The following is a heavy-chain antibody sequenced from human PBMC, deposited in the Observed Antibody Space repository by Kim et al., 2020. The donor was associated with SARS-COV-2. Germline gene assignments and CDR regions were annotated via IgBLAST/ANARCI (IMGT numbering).Heavy chain of an antibody. Sequence: GGSLRLSCAASGFIFSSYAMHWVRQAPGKGLEWVAFISYDGTNKNYADSVKGRFTISRDNSKNTLYLQMNSLRAEDTAMYYCAREAARIQLWSSTSQYYFDYWGQGTLVTVSS. CDR3: AREAARIQLWSSTSQYYFDY. CDR2: ISYDGTNK. V-gene: IGHV3-30*04. D-gene: IGHD5-18*01. J-gene: IGHJ4*02. CDR1: GFIFSSYA.